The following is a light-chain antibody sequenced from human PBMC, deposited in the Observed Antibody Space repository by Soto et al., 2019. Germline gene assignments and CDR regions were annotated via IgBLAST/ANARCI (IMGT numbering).Light chain of an antibody. J-gene: IGLJ1*01. CDR2: EVR. CDR3: SSYRSSTTFV. CDR1: SSDVGAYNY. Sequence: QSALTQPASVSGSPGQSITISCTGTSSDVGAYNYVSWYQQYPGKAPKVIIFEVRKRPSGVSNRFSGSKSGDTASLTISGLQAEDEADYYCSSYRSSTTFVCGTVTKLTVL. V-gene: IGLV2-14*01.